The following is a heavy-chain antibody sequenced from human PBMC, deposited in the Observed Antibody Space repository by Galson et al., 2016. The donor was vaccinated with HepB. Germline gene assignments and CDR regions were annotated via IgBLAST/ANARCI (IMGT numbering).Heavy chain of an antibody. J-gene: IGHJ4*02. D-gene: IGHD3-16*02. CDR3: ARSRNYPDY. CDR2: INGGTGNT. V-gene: IGHV1-3*01. Sequence: SVKVPCKASGYTFTRYATHWVRQAPGQRPEWMGWINGGTGNTKYSENFQDRLTITRDTAATTSYMDLTSLRSEDTAVYYCARSRNYPDYWGQGTLVTVSS. CDR1: GYTFTRYA.